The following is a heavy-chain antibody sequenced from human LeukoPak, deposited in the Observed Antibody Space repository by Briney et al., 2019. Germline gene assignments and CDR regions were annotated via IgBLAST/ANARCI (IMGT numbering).Heavy chain of an antibody. CDR1: GGSFSGYY. CDR2: INHSGST. D-gene: IGHD3-10*01. Sequence: PSETLSLTCAVYGGSFSGYYWSWIRQPPGKGLEWIGEINHSGSTNYNPSLKSRVTISVDTSKNQFSLKLSSVTAADTAVYYCARGTYYYGSGFRRRRVSHFDYWGQGTLVTVSS. V-gene: IGHV4-34*01. J-gene: IGHJ4*02. CDR3: ARGTYYYGSGFRRRRVSHFDY.